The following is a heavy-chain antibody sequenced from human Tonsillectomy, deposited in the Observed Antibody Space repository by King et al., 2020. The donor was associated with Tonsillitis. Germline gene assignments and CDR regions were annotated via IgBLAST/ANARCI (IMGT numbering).Heavy chain of an antibody. Sequence: QLVQSGGGVVQPGGSLRLSCAASGFTFSSYDMHWVRQAPGKGLEWVSFIRNDGSNKYYADSVKGRFTISRDNSKNTLYLQMNSLRAEDTAVYYCAKALLPYGDSLGFAFDIWGQGTLVTVSS. CDR2: IRNDGSNK. CDR3: AKALLPYGDSLGFAFDI. CDR1: GFTFSSYD. J-gene: IGHJ3*02. V-gene: IGHV3-30*02. D-gene: IGHD4-17*01.